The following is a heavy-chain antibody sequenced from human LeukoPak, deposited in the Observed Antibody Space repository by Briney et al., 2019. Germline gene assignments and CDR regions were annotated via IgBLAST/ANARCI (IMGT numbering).Heavy chain of an antibody. CDR1: GGSFSGYY. CDR3: ARGLTYSRIAAY. D-gene: IGHD1-26*01. V-gene: IGHV4-34*01. CDR2: ISHSGST. Sequence: SETLSLTCAVYGGSFSGYYWSWIRQPPGKGLEWIGEISHSGSTNYNPSLKSRVTISVDTSKNQFSLKLSSVTAADTAVYYCARGLTYSRIAAYWGQGTLVTVSS. J-gene: IGHJ4*02.